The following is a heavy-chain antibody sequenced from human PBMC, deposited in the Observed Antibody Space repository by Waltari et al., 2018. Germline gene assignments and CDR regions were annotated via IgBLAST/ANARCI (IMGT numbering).Heavy chain of an antibody. V-gene: IGHV1-46*01. CDR2: LNPSGGST. D-gene: IGHD3-22*01. CDR3: ARGGHYYDSRGTRGGMDV. J-gene: IGHJ6*02. Sequence: QVQLVQSGAEVKKPGASVKVSCKASGYNFTSYYMHWVRQAPGPGLEWMGILNPSGGSTSYEQKFQGRVTMTRDTSTSTVYMELSSLRSEDTAVYYCARGGHYYDSRGTRGGMDVWGQGTTVTVSS. CDR1: GYNFTSYY.